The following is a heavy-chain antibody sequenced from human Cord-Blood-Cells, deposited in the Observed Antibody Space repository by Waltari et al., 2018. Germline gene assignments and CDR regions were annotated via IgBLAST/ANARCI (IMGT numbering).Heavy chain of an antibody. CDR3: ARGALGGGAPFYFDY. V-gene: IGHV3-21*01. CDR2: ISSSSSYI. D-gene: IGHD2-15*01. CDR1: GFTFSSYS. J-gene: IGHJ4*02. Sequence: EVQLVESGGGLVKPGGSLRLSCAASGFTFSSYSMNWVRQAPGKGLEWVSSISSSSSYIDDADSVKGRFTISRDNAKNSLYLQMNSLRAEDTAVYYCARGALGGGAPFYFDYWGQGTLVTVSS.